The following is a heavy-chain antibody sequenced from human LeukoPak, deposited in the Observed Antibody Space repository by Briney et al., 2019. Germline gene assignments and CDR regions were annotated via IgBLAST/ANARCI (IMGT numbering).Heavy chain of an antibody. J-gene: IGHJ4*02. V-gene: IGHV4-59*08. CDR3: ARRGIAAAGYDY. D-gene: IGHD6-13*01. Sequence: SETLSLTCTVSGGSISSYYWSWIRQPPGKGLEWIGYIYYSGTTNYNPSLKSRVTILVDTSKNQFSLNLSSVTAADTAVYYCARRGIAAAGYDYWAQGTLVTVSS. CDR2: IYYSGTT. CDR1: GGSISSYY.